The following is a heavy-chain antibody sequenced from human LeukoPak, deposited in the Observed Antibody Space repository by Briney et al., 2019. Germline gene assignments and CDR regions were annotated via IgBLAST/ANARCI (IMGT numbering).Heavy chain of an antibody. CDR1: GGSISSTTYY. J-gene: IGHJ2*01. CDR2: FSYSGGT. CDR3: ARARRLGTPHFDL. V-gene: IGHV4-39*01. Sequence: PSETLSLTCTVSGGSISSTTYYWGWSRQPPGKGLEWIGSFSYSGGTHYNPSLESRVTISVDTSKNQFSLQLNSVTPEDTAVYYCARARRLGTPHFDLWGRGTLVTVSS. D-gene: IGHD7-27*01.